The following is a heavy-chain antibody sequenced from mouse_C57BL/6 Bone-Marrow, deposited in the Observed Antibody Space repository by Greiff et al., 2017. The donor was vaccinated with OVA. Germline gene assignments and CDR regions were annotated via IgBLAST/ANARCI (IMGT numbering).Heavy chain of an antibody. D-gene: IGHD1-1*01. CDR1: GYTFTDYY. J-gene: IGHJ4*01. CDR3: ARDYGSSYDAMDY. V-gene: IGHV1-19*01. Sequence: EVQLQQSGPVLVKPGASVKMSCKASGYTFTDYYMNWVKQSHGKSLEWIGVINPYNGGTSYNQKFKGKATLTVDKSSSTAYMELNSLTSEDSAVYYCARDYGSSYDAMDYWGQGTSVTVSS. CDR2: INPYNGGT.